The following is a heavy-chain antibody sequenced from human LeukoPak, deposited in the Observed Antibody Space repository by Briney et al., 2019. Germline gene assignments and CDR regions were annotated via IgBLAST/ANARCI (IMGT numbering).Heavy chain of an antibody. CDR2: IIPIFGTA. J-gene: IGHJ4*02. Sequence: ASVKVSCKASGGTFSSYAISWVRQAPGQGLEWMGGIIPIFGTANYAQKFQGRVTITADESTSTAYMELSSLRSEDTAVYYCASSGNCSSTSCYRAGGYYFDYWGQGTLVTVSS. V-gene: IGHV1-69*13. D-gene: IGHD2-2*02. CDR1: GGTFSSYA. CDR3: ASSGNCSSTSCYRAGGYYFDY.